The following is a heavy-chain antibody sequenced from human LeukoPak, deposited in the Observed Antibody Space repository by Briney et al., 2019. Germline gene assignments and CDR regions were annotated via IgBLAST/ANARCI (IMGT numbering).Heavy chain of an antibody. CDR2: IWYDGSNK. J-gene: IGHJ4*02. CDR1: GFTFSSYG. CDR3: SRKLPMLF. Sequence: GGSLRLSCAASGFTFSSYGMHWVRRAPGKGLEWVAVIWYDGSNKYYADSVKGRFTISRDNSKNTLYLQMNSLRAEDTAMYYCSRKLPMLFGGQGTLVTVSS. D-gene: IGHD1-26*01. V-gene: IGHV3-33*01.